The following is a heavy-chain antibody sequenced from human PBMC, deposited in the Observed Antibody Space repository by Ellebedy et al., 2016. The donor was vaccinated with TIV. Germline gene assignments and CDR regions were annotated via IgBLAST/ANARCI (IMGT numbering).Heavy chain of an antibody. CDR2: ISAYNGNT. V-gene: IGHV1-18*01. D-gene: IGHD3-22*01. J-gene: IGHJ4*02. CDR3: ARSCPPTYYYDSSGYYSTCFDY. Sequence: TSVKVSCKASGYTFTSYGISWVRQAPGQGLEWMGWISAYNGNTNYAQKLQGRVTMTTDTSTSTAYMELRSLRFDDTAVYYCARSCPPTYYYDSSGYYSTCFDYWGQGTLVTVSS. CDR1: GYTFTSYG.